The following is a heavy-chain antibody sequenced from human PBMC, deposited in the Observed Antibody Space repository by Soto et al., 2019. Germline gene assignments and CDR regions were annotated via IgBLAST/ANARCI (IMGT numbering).Heavy chain of an antibody. J-gene: IGHJ4*02. CDR2: IYHSGST. D-gene: IGHD3-22*01. CDR3: ARVFMYDSSGYYYFDY. V-gene: IGHV4-59*12. CDR1: GGSIGSYY. Sequence: SETLSLTCTVSGGSIGSYYWSWIRQPPGKGLEWIGYIYHSGSTNYNPSLKSRVTISVDRSKNQFSLKLSSVTAADTAVYYCARVFMYDSSGYYYFDYWGQGTLVTVSS.